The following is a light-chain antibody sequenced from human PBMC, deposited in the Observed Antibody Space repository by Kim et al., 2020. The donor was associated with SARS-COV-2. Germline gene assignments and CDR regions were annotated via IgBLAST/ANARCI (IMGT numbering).Light chain of an antibody. CDR1: QDIRND. Sequence: ASVGDRVPITCRASQDIRNDLGWYQQNPGRAPKRLIYGASSLQSGVPSRFSGSGSGTEFTLTISSVQPEDFVTYFCLQHSTYPITFGQGTRLEIK. J-gene: IGKJ5*01. V-gene: IGKV1-17*01. CDR3: LQHSTYPIT. CDR2: GAS.